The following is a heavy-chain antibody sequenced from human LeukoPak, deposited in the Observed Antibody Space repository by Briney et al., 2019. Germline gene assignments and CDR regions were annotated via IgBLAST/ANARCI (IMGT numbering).Heavy chain of an antibody. CDR1: GFTFSSYG. Sequence: GGSLRLSCAASGFTFSSYGMHWVRQAPGKGLEWVALISHDGSDKYYGDSVKGRFSISRDNSKNTLYLQMNSLRAEDTAVYYCAKTGEMYYFDYWGQGTLVTVSS. D-gene: IGHD7-27*01. V-gene: IGHV3-30*18. CDR3: AKTGEMYYFDY. CDR2: ISHDGSDK. J-gene: IGHJ4*02.